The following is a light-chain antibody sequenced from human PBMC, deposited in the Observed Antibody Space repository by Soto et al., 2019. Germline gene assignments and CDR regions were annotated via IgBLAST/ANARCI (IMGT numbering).Light chain of an antibody. J-gene: IGKJ5*01. CDR3: QQYNNWPIT. CDR2: TTS. Sequence: EIVMTQSPATLSVSPGERITISCRASQTVGSNLAWYQQKPGQAPRLLIYTTSSRATGVPAKFSGSGSGTEFTLTIDSLQSEDFVLYYCQQYNNWPITFGQGTRLEIK. CDR1: QTVGSN. V-gene: IGKV3-15*01.